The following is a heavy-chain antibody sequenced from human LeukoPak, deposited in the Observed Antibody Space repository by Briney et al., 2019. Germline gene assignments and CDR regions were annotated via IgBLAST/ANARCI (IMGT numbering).Heavy chain of an antibody. V-gene: IGHV4-59*12. CDR1: GYDSISTYY. D-gene: IGHD1-26*01. Sequence: SETLSLTCSVSGYDSISTYYWNWIRQPPGKGLEWIGQIFYKGNTNYNPSLESRVTMSVDTSKNQFHLDLTSVTAADAGQYFCARGGRGTYMRHWGQGILVTVSS. CDR2: IFYKGNT. J-gene: IGHJ4*02. CDR3: ARGGRGTYMRH.